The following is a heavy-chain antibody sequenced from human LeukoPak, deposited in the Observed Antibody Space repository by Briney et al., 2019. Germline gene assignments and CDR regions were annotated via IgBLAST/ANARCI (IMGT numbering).Heavy chain of an antibody. CDR2: ISADGST. CDR3: AKGSGPPWFDP. Sequence: SETLSLTCTVSGDSISSGAYYWSWLRQPAGKGLEWIGRISADGSTNYNPSLNSRVTMSVDASNNHFSLRLNSVTAADTAVYYCAKGSGPPWFDPWGQGTLVTVSS. CDR1: GDSISSGAYY. J-gene: IGHJ5*02. D-gene: IGHD2-8*02. V-gene: IGHV4-61*02.